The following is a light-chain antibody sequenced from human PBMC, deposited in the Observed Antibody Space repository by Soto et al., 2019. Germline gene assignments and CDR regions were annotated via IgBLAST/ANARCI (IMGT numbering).Light chain of an antibody. CDR1: QSVSSS. CDR3: QQYSNWWT. Sequence: EIVMTQCPATMSVSPGERATLSCRASQSVSSSLAWYQKKPGQAPRLLIYGASTRATGIPARFSGSGSGTEFTLTISSLQSEDFAVYYCQQYSNWWTFGQGTRVEIK. J-gene: IGKJ1*01. CDR2: GAS. V-gene: IGKV3-15*01.